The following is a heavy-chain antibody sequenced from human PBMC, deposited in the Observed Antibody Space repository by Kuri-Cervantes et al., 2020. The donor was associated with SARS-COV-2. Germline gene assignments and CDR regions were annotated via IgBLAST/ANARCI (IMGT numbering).Heavy chain of an antibody. CDR1: GGSVSSGSDY. V-gene: IGHV4-61*01. D-gene: IGHD2-2*01. J-gene: IGHJ3*01. CDR3: ARLAASISLVFDA. CDR2: IYHSGST. Sequence: SETLSLTCTVSGGSVSSGSDYWSWIRQPPGKGLEWFGYIYHSGSTNYNPSLQSRVSLSIDTSKNQFSLKLSSVTAADTAIYYCARLAASISLVFDAWGQGTAVTVSS.